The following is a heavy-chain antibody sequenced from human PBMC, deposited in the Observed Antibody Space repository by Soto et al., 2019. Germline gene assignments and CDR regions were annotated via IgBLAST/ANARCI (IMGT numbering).Heavy chain of an antibody. CDR1: GFTFNNYA. D-gene: IGHD1-20*01. J-gene: IGHJ4*02. V-gene: IGHV3-23*01. CDR3: AKDIYNWISTSEY. CDR2: ISGSGDST. Sequence: EVQLLESGGGLVQPGGSLRLSCAASGFTFNNYAMSWVRQAPGKGLEWVSAISGSGDSTHYADSVKGRFTISRDNSKNTLYLQMNSLRVEDTAIYYCAKDIYNWISTSEYWGQGTLVTVSS.